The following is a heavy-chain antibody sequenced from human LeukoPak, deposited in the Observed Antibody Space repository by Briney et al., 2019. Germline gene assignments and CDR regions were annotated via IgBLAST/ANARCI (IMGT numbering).Heavy chain of an antibody. CDR1: GGSVSTYY. D-gene: IGHD4-17*01. J-gene: IGHJ4*02. V-gene: IGHV4-59*02. Sequence: PSETLSLTCTVSGGSVSTYYWNWIRQPPGKELEWIGYVYYSVNTNIKPSLKSRVTISIDTSKNQFSLKLTSVTAADTAVYYCARDERGDYEFDYWGRGTLVTVSS. CDR3: ARDERGDYEFDY. CDR2: VYYSVNT.